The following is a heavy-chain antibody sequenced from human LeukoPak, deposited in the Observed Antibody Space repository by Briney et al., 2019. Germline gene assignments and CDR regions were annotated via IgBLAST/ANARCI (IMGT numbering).Heavy chain of an antibody. CDR1: GGSIGGYS. CDR2: ISYAGIT. V-gene: IGHV4-59*01. D-gene: IGHD6-19*01. J-gene: IGHJ5*02. Sequence: SETLSLTCSVSGGSIGGYSWTWVRQPPGKRLEYIGYISYAGITYYNPSLMSRVTISVATSKNQFSLKLASVTAADTVVYYCARRLYSSGWSYWFDPWGQGTLVTVSS. CDR3: ARRLYSSGWSYWFDP.